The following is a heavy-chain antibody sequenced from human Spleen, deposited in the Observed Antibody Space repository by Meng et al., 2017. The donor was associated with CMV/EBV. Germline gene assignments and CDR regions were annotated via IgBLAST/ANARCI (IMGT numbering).Heavy chain of an antibody. J-gene: IGHJ4*02. CDR3: ARVVKLGGYFDY. CDR1: GYIFPSYG. D-gene: IGHD3-16*01. V-gene: IGHV1-18*01. CDR2: ISVNNGNT. Sequence: CKSSGYIFPSYGISWVRQAPGQGLEWMGWISVNNGNTNYAPQLQGRLTMTTDTSTSTAYMELRSLRSDDTAVYYCARVVKLGGYFDYWGQGTLVTVSS.